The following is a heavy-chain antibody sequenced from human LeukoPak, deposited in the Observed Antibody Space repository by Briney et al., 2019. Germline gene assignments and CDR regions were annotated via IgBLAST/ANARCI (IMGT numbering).Heavy chain of an antibody. CDR2: INPNTGGT. Sequence: GASVKVSCKASGYTFTGYYIHWVRQAPGQGPEWMGRINPNTGGTNYAQKFQGRVTMTRDTSITTAYMELSRLTSDDTAIYYCAKVPPSITAAGNWLDPWGQGALVTVSS. V-gene: IGHV1-2*06. CDR3: AKVPPSITAAGNWLDP. J-gene: IGHJ5*02. D-gene: IGHD6-13*01. CDR1: GYTFTGYY.